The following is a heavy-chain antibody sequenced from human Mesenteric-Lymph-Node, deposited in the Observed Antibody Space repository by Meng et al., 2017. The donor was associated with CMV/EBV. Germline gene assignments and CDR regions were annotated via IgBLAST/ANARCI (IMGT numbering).Heavy chain of an antibody. V-gene: IGHV3-21*01. J-gene: IGHJ4*02. Sequence: VQLVESGGGVVQPGRSLRLSCAASGFTFSSYSMNWVRQAPGKGLEWVSSISSSGSYIYYADSVKGRFTISRDNAKNSLYLQMNSLRAEDTAVYYCARGTPLLRWGQGTLVTVSS. D-gene: IGHD3-22*01. CDR1: GFTFSSYS. CDR2: ISSSGSYI. CDR3: ARGTPLLR.